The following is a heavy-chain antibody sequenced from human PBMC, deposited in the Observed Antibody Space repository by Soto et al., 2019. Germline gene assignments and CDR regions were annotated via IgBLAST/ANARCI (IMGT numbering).Heavy chain of an antibody. J-gene: IGHJ4*02. Sequence: PSETLSLTCTVSGGSVSSGSYYWSWIRQPPGKGLEWIGYIYYSGSTNYNPSLKSRVTISVETSKNQFSLKLSSVTAADTAVYYCARDRGSRYWGQGTLVTVSS. CDR2: IYYSGST. D-gene: IGHD2-15*01. CDR3: ARDRGSRY. CDR1: GGSVSSGSYY. V-gene: IGHV4-61*01.